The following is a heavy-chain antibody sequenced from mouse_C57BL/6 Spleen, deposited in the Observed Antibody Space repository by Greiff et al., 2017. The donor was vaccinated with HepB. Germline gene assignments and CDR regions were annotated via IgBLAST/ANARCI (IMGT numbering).Heavy chain of an antibody. CDR3: ARDQDYGSSLDY. CDR1: GFTFSSYA. V-gene: IGHV5-4*01. J-gene: IGHJ2*01. Sequence: EVHLVESGGGLVKPGGSLKLSCAASGFTFSSYAMSWVRQTPEKRLEWVATISDGGSYTYYPDNVKGRFTISRDNAKNNLYLQMSHLKSEDTAMYYCARDQDYGSSLDYWGQGTTLTVSS. D-gene: IGHD1-1*01. CDR2: ISDGGSYT.